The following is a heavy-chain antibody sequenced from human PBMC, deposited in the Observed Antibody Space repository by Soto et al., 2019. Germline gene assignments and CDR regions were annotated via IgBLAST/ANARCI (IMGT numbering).Heavy chain of an antibody. J-gene: IGHJ4*02. CDR3: ATDGRGSGSHYNSFGY. CDR1: GFTVGKNY. D-gene: IGHD3-10*01. Sequence: EVQLVESGGGLIQPGGSLKLSCAASGFTVGKNYMSWVRQAPGKGLEWVSLIYSTGTTKYADSVKGRFTVSRDNAKNTLYLQMNSLRAEDTAVHYCATDGRGSGSHYNSFGYWGQGTLVTVSS. CDR2: IYSTGTT. V-gene: IGHV3-53*01.